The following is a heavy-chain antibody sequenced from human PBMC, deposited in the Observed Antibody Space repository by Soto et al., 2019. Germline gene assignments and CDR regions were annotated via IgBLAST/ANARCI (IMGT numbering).Heavy chain of an antibody. V-gene: IGHV4-39*01. D-gene: IGHD5-18*01. CDR3: ARLGTAMVYYYYGMDV. CDR2: IYYSGST. J-gene: IGHJ6*02. Sequence: SETLSLTCTVSGGSISSSSYYWGWIRQPPGKGLEWIGSIYYSGSTYYNPSLKSRVTISVDTSKDQFSLKLSSVTAADTAVYYCARLGTAMVYYYYGMDVWGQGTTVTVSS. CDR1: GGSISSSSYY.